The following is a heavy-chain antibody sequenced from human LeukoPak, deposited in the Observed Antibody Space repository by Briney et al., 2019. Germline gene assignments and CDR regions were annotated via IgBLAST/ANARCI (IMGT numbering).Heavy chain of an antibody. J-gene: IGHJ4*02. Sequence: KTGGSLRLSCAASGFTFSSYSMTWVRQAPGKGLEWVSSISSSSSYIYYADSVKGRFTISRDNAKNSLYLQMNSLRAEDTAVYYCARAPYYYDSRSGIFDYWGQGTLVTVSS. CDR2: ISSSSSYI. CDR1: GFTFSSYS. V-gene: IGHV3-21*01. CDR3: ARAPYYYDSRSGIFDY. D-gene: IGHD3-22*01.